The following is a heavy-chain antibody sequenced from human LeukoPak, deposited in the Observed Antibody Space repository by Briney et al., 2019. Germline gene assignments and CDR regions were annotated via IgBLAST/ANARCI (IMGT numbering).Heavy chain of an antibody. CDR1: GFTFSDYY. CDR2: ISSSGSTI. D-gene: IGHD5-18*01. J-gene: IGHJ4*02. V-gene: IGHV3-11*01. CDR3: ARMTVSMGYPLAN. Sequence: GGSLRLSCAASGFTFSDYYMSWIRQAPGKGLGWVSYISSSGSTIYYADSVKGRFTISRDNAKNSLYLQMNSLRAEDTAAYYCARMTVSMGYPLANWGQGTLVTVSS.